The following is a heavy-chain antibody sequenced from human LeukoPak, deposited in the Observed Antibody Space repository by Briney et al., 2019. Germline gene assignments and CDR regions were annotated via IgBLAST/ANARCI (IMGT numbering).Heavy chain of an antibody. CDR3: ARAQAMALDAFEI. J-gene: IGHJ3*02. CDR2: IHYSGST. D-gene: IGHD5-18*01. Sequence: SSETLSLTCTVSGGSMNSYYWLWIRQPPGKGLEWIGYIHYSGSTNYNPSLKSRVTMSADTSKNQFSLKLRSVTAADTAMYYCARAQAMALDAFEIWGQGTMVAVSS. V-gene: IGHV4-59*01. CDR1: GGSMNSYY.